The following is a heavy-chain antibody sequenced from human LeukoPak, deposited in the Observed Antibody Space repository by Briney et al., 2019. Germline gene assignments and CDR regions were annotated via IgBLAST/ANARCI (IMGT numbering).Heavy chain of an antibody. CDR3: ARGRTWIQLWFGNWFDP. V-gene: IGHV4-34*01. CDR2: INHSGST. Sequence: SETLSLTCAVYGGSFSGYYWSWIRQPPGKGLEWIGEINHSGSTNYNPSLKSRVTISVDTSKNQFSLKLSSVTAADTAVYYCARGRTWIQLWFGNWFDPWAREPWSPSPQ. CDR1: GGSFSGYY. D-gene: IGHD5-18*01. J-gene: IGHJ5*02.